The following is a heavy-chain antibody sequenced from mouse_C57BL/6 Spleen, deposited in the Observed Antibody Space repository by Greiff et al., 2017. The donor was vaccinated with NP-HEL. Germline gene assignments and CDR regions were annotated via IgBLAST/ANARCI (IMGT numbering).Heavy chain of an antibody. CDR2: IDPEDGET. CDR3: ARGGTTVVATDAMDY. Sequence: VQLQQSGAELVKPGASVKLSCTASGFNIKDYYMHWVKQRTEQGLEWIGRIDPEDGETKYATKFQGKATITADTSSNTAYLQLSSLTSEDTAVYYCARGGTTVVATDAMDYWGQGTSVTVSS. CDR1: GFNIKDYY. V-gene: IGHV14-2*01. D-gene: IGHD1-1*01. J-gene: IGHJ4*01.